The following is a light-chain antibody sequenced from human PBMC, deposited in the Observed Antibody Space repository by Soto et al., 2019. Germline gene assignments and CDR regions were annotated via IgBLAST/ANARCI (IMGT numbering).Light chain of an antibody. CDR2: DVS. V-gene: IGLV2-14*01. J-gene: IGLJ3*02. CDR3: SSYTSSSTPLWV. Sequence: QSALTQPASVSGSPGQSITISCTGTSSDVGGYNYVSWYQQHPGKAPKLMIYDVSNRPSGVSNRFSGSKSGNTASLPISGLQAEDEADYYCSSYTSSSTPLWVFGGGTKLTVL. CDR1: SSDVGGYNY.